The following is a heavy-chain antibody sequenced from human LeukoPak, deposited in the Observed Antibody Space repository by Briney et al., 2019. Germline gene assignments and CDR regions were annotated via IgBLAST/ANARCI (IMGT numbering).Heavy chain of an antibody. J-gene: IGHJ4*02. CDR2: IYYSGTT. CDR1: GGSINTYY. V-gene: IGHV4-59*01. Sequence: SETLSLTCTVSGGSINTYYWSWIRQPPGKGLEWIGYIYYSGTTNYNPSLKSRVTISVDTSKNQFSLKLSSVTAADTAVYYCAQSRTYLPPYFDYWGQGTLVTVSS. D-gene: IGHD3/OR15-3a*01. CDR3: AQSRTYLPPYFDY.